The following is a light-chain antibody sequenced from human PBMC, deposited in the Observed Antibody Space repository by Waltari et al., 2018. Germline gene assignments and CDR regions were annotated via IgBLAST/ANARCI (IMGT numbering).Light chain of an antibody. J-gene: IGKJ1*01. CDR3: QQYYSTPWT. CDR2: CAS. Sequence: DIVMTQSPDSLAVSLGERATINCKSSQSILYSSNNNNYLAWYQQKPGQPPKLLIYCASIRESCVPDRCSGSGSGTDFTLTISSLQAEDVAVYYCQQYYSTPWTFGQGTKVEIK. CDR1: QSILYSSNNNNY. V-gene: IGKV4-1*01.